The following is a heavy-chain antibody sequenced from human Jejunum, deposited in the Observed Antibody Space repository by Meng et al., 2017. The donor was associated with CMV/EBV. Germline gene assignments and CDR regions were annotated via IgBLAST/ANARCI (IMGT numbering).Heavy chain of an antibody. D-gene: IGHD4-17*01. Sequence: FTFSSYWMSWVRQAAGKGLEWVANIKQDGSEKYYVDSVKGRFTISRDNAKNSLYLQMNSLRAEDTAVYYCAKRGYGDYYYYYGMDVWGQGTLVTVSS. CDR1: FTFSSYW. CDR2: IKQDGSEK. J-gene: IGHJ6*02. V-gene: IGHV3-7*01. CDR3: AKRGYGDYYYYYGMDV.